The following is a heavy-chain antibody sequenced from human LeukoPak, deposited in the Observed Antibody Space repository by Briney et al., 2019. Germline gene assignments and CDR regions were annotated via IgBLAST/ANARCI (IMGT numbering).Heavy chain of an antibody. J-gene: IGHJ5*02. Sequence: TPSETLSLTCTVSGGSISSSSYYWGWIRQPPGKGLEWIGSIYYSGSTYYNPSLKSRVTISVDTSKNQFSLKLSSVTAADTAVYYCARLDDDSSGYYAPWGQGTLVTVSS. CDR1: GGSISSSSYY. CDR3: ARLDDDSSGYYAP. V-gene: IGHV4-39*01. CDR2: IYYSGST. D-gene: IGHD3-22*01.